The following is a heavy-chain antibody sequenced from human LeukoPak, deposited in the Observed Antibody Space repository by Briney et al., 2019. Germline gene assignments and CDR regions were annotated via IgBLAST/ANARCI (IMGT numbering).Heavy chain of an antibody. Sequence: GGSLRLSCVVSGFTFSSYGMNWVRQAPGKGLEWVSYISSSSRTIYYADSVKGRFTISRDNAKNSLYLQMNSLRAEDTAVYYCARGRSNYYESSGYYYPFDYWGQGTLVTVSS. CDR2: ISSSSRTI. CDR1: GFTFSSYG. D-gene: IGHD3-22*01. CDR3: ARGRSNYYESSGYYYPFDY. V-gene: IGHV3-48*04. J-gene: IGHJ4*02.